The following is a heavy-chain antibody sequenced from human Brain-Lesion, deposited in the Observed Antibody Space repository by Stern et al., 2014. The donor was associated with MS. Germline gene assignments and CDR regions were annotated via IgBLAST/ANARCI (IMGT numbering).Heavy chain of an antibody. D-gene: IGHD3-16*02. CDR1: GFRLSSYA. CDR3: AKGVWGSYLNAFDM. V-gene: IGHV3-23*04. J-gene: IGHJ3*02. Sequence: EVQLVQSGGGFVQPGGSLRLPCAASGFRLSSYAMSWVRQTPGKGLEWVSGISGSGGSTYYADSVKGRFTISRDKSKNTLFLQMNSLRAEDTAVYYCAKGVWGSYLNAFDMWGQGTMVTVSS. CDR2: ISGSGGST.